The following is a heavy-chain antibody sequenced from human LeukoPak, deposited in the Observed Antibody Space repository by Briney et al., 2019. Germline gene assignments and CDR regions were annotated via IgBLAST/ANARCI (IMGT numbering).Heavy chain of an antibody. J-gene: IGHJ6*02. Sequence: LSGGSLRLSCAASGFTFSNYAMSWVRQAPGKGLEWVSGISSGGGTTYYADSVEGRFSISRDSSKNTLYLQMNSLRAEDTAVYYCAKDLSSWGPSGMDVWGQGTTVAVSS. V-gene: IGHV3-23*01. CDR1: GFTFSNYA. CDR2: ISSGGGTT. CDR3: AKDLSSWGPSGMDV. D-gene: IGHD1-26*01.